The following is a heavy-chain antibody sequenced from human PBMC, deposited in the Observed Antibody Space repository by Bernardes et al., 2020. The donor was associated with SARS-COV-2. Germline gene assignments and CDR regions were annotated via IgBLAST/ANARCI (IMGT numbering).Heavy chain of an antibody. CDR1: GGSISSFY. CDR2: IYYSGSI. CDR3: ASTRTYDFWSGYSPMVKSFDS. D-gene: IGHD3-3*01. V-gene: IGHV4-59*01. J-gene: IGHJ4*02. Sequence: SETLSLTRTVSGGSISSFYWSWIRQPPGKGLEWIGYIYYSGSIDYNPSLRSRVTISIDTSKNQFSLKLNSVTATDTAVYYCASTRTYDFWSGYSPMVKSFDSWGQGTLVTVSS.